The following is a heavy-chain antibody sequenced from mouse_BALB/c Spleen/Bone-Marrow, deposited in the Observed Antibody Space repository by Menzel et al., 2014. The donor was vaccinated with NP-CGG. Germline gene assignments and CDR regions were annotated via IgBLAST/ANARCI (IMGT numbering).Heavy chain of an antibody. D-gene: IGHD2-3*01. CDR2: IDPSDSET. J-gene: IGHJ4*01. CDR1: GYTFXSYW. V-gene: IGHV1-69*02. Sequence: QVQLQQSGAELVKPGAPVKLSCKASGYTFXSYWMNWGKQRPGRGLVWIGRIDPSDSETHYNQKFKDKATLTVDKSSSTAYIQLSSLTSEDSAVYYCARALGDGYYYAMDYWGQGTSVTVSS. CDR3: ARALGDGYYYAMDY.